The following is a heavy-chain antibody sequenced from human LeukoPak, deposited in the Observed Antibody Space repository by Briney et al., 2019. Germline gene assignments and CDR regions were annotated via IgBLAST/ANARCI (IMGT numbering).Heavy chain of an antibody. D-gene: IGHD5-12*01. CDR2: IYYSGST. CDR3: ARDMVATTPYYFDY. CDR1: GGSFSGYY. Sequence: SETLSLTCAVYGGSFSGYYWSWIRQPPGKGLEWIGSIYYSGSTYYNPSLKSRVTISVDTSKNQFSLKLSSVTAADTAVYYCARDMVATTPYYFDYWGQGTLVTVSS. V-gene: IGHV4-34*01. J-gene: IGHJ4*02.